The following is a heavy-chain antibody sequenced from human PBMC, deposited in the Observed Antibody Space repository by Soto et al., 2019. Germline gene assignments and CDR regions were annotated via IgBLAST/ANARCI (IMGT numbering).Heavy chain of an antibody. CDR1: GFTFSDYW. J-gene: IGHJ4*02. Sequence: VGSLRLSCAASGFTFSDYWMSWVRQAPGKGLEWVANIKQDGSEKDYVDSLKGRITISRDNGKNSLSLQMNSLRAEDTAVYYCARVPRWYSHFDHWGQGTLVTVSS. D-gene: IGHD2-15*01. CDR3: ARVPRWYSHFDH. V-gene: IGHV3-7*04. CDR2: IKQDGSEK.